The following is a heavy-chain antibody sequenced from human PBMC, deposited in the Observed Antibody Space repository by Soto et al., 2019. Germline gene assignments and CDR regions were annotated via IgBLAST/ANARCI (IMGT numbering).Heavy chain of an antibody. J-gene: IGHJ6*03. CDR3: ARHGLEQWLVRASYYYYYMDV. CDR2: IYYSGST. CDR1: GGSISSSSYY. D-gene: IGHD6-19*01. V-gene: IGHV4-39*01. Sequence: QLQLQESGPGLVKPSETLSLTCTVSGGSISSSSYYWGWIRQPPGKGLEWIGSIYYSGSTYYNPSLKRRVTISVDTSKNKFSLKLSSVTAADTAVYYCARHGLEQWLVRASYYYYYMDVWGKGTTVTVSS.